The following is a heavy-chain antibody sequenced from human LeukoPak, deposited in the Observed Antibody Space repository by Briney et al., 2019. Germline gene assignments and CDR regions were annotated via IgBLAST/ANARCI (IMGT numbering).Heavy chain of an antibody. V-gene: IGHV3-49*04. CDR3: TRDHYYFDY. CDR2: IRSKAYGGTT. J-gene: IGHJ4*02. Sequence: PGGSLRLSCAASGITFSSYAMSWVRQAPGKGLEWVGFIRSKAYGGTTEYAASVKGRFTISRDDSKSIAYLQMNSLKTEDTAVYYCTRDHYYFDYWGQGTLVTVSS. CDR1: GITFSSYA.